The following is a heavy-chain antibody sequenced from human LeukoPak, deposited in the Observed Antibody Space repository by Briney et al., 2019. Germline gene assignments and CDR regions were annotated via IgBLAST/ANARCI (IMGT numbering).Heavy chain of an antibody. V-gene: IGHV3-21*01. CDR1: GFTFSSYS. CDR3: AREAATGAFDI. J-gene: IGHJ3*02. Sequence: GGSLRLSCAASGFTFSSYSMNWVRQAPGKGLEWVSSISSSSSYIYYADSVKGRFTISRDNAKNSLYLQMNSLRAEDTAVYYCAREAATGAFDIWGQGTMVTVSS. CDR2: ISSSSSYI.